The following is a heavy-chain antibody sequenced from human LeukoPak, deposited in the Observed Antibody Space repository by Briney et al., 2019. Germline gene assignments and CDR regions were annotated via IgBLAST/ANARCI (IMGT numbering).Heavy chain of an antibody. CDR1: GYTFIGYY. CDR2: INPNSGGT. Sequence: ASVKVSCKASGYTFIGYYIYWVRQAPGQGLEWMGWINPNSGGTNYAQKFQGRVTVTRDTSISTAYMELSSLRSDDTAVYYCAREGGLRNWGQGTLVTVSS. D-gene: IGHD3-16*01. V-gene: IGHV1-2*02. J-gene: IGHJ4*02. CDR3: AREGGLRN.